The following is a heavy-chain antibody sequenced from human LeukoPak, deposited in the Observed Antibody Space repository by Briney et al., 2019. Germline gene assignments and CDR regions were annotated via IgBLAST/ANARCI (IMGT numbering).Heavy chain of an antibody. Sequence: PSETLSLTCTVSGGSISSGDYYWTWIRQPPGKGLEWIGCIHYSGSMYYNPSLKSRITISVDTSKNQFSLKLSSVTAADTAVYYCARGSWSSSIDYWGQGTLVTVSS. J-gene: IGHJ4*02. CDR1: GGSISSGDYY. D-gene: IGHD6-6*01. V-gene: IGHV4-30-4*01. CDR2: IHYSGSM. CDR3: ARGSWSSSIDY.